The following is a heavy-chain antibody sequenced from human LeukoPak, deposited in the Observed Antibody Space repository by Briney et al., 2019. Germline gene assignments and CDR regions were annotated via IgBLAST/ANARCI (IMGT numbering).Heavy chain of an antibody. D-gene: IGHD1-26*01. CDR2: INPKSGGT. CDR3: ARSRFSLLGATTFDD. Sequence: GASVKVSCTASGYTLTDYYMHWVRQAPGQGLEWMGWINPKSGGTKYAQKFQGRVNVTRDMSINTAYVELSRLRSDDTAVYYCARSRFSLLGATTFDDWGQGSLVTVSA. CDR1: GYTLTDYY. V-gene: IGHV1-2*02. J-gene: IGHJ4*02.